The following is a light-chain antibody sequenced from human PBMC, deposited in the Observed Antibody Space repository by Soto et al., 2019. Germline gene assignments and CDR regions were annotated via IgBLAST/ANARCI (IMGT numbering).Light chain of an antibody. CDR2: DVT. J-gene: IGLJ1*01. V-gene: IGLV2-14*03. CDR1: SNDVGGYNY. Sequence: LTQPASVSGSPGQSITISCTGTSNDVGGYNYVSWYQHHPGKAPKLIICDVTDRPSGISYRFSASKSGNTASLTISGLQAEDEADYYCSSYTSINAEVFGTGTKVTVL. CDR3: SSYTSINAEV.